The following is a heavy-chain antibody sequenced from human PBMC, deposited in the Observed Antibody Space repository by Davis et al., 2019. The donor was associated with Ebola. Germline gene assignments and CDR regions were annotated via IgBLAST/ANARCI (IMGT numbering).Heavy chain of an antibody. CDR3: AKAAFRGYEYGGDALDI. D-gene: IGHD5-12*01. CDR2: INWNGNFI. Sequence: SLKISCAASGFSFEGYAMSWVRQAPGRGLDWVSTINWNGNFIDYADSVKGRFSVSRDNGKNSLYLQMNSLRADDTALYYCAKAAFRGYEYGGDALDIWGRGTMVTVSS. CDR1: GFSFEGYA. V-gene: IGHV3-9*01. J-gene: IGHJ3*02.